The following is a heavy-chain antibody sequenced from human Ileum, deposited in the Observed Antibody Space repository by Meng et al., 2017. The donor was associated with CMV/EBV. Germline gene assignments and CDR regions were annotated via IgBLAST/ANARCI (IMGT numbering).Heavy chain of an antibody. CDR3: AKDVLYYEFWSGQVGNYYYYGMDV. V-gene: IGHV3-33*06. CDR1: GFTFSSYG. D-gene: IGHD3-3*01. CDR2: IWYDGSNK. J-gene: IGHJ6*02. Sequence: GESLKISCAASGFTFSSYGMHWVRQAPGKGLEWVAVIWYDGSNKYYADSVKGRFTISRDNSKNTLYLQMNSLRAEDTAVYYCAKDVLYYEFWSGQVGNYYYYGMDVWGQGTTVTVSS.